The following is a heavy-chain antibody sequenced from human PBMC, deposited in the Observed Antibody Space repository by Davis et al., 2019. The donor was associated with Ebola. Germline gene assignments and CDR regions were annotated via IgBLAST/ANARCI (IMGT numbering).Heavy chain of an antibody. Sequence: GSLRLSCTVSGGSISSSSYYWGWIRQPPGKGLEWIGSIYYSGSTYYNPSLKSRVTISVDTSKNQFSLKLSSVTAADTAVYYCARGDYDYIWGSYPLDYWGQGTLVTVSS. CDR2: IYYSGST. J-gene: IGHJ4*02. CDR3: ARGDYDYIWGSYPLDY. V-gene: IGHV4-39*07. D-gene: IGHD3-16*02. CDR1: GGSISSSSYY.